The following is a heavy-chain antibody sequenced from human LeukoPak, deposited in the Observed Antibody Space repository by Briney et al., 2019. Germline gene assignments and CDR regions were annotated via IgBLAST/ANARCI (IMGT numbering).Heavy chain of an antibody. CDR3: ARDNSVGDVAWWFDP. CDR2: SNPSGGST. CDR1: GYTFTSYY. Sequence: ASVKVSCKASGYTFTSYYMHWVRQAPGQGLEWMGRSNPSGGSTSYAQKFQGRVTMTRDMSTTTDYMELSSLRSEDTAVYYCARDNSVGDVAWWFDPWGQGTLVTVSS. D-gene: IGHD1-26*01. V-gene: IGHV1-46*01. J-gene: IGHJ5*02.